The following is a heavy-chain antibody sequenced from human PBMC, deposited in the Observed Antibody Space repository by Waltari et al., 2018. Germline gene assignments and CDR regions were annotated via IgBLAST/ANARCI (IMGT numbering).Heavy chain of an antibody. V-gene: IGHV3-7*01. CDR3: AREGPPTYYYDSSGYSDAFDI. CDR2: IKQDGSEK. D-gene: IGHD3-22*01. Sequence: EVQLVASGGGLVQPGGSLSLSCAASGFTFSSYWMRCVRQAPGTGLEWVANIKQDGSEKYYVDSVKGRFTISRDNAKNSLYLQMNSLRAEDTAVYYCAREGPPTYYYDSSGYSDAFDIWGQGTMVTVSS. J-gene: IGHJ3*02. CDR1: GFTFSSYW.